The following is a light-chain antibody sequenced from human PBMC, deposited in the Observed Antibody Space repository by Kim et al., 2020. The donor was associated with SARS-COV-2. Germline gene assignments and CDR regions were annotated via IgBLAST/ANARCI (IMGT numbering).Light chain of an antibody. CDR1: NIGSNT. V-gene: IGLV3-21*04. Sequence: APGKTARITCGGNNIGSNTVHWYQQKPGQAPVLVIYYDNDRPSGIPERFSGSNSGNTATLTISRVEAGDEADYYCQVWDSSSDHVVFGGGTQLTVL. J-gene: IGLJ2*01. CDR2: YDN. CDR3: QVWDSSSDHVV.